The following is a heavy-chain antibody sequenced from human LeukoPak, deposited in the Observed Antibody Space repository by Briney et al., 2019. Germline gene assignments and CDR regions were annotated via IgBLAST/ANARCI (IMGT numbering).Heavy chain of an antibody. CDR3: MSDTRIQGGVDY. Sequence: GGSLRLSCAVSVLYFPEFWMSGGRVSPEKGLECVGRIKSNVDGGTADYMTSVKGRFTISRDDSKYTLYLQLGSLKNEDTGIYYCMSDTRIQGGVDYWGRGTLVTVSS. J-gene: IGHJ4*02. V-gene: IGHV3-15*01. D-gene: IGHD2-2*01. CDR1: VLYFPEFW. CDR2: IKSNVDGGTA.